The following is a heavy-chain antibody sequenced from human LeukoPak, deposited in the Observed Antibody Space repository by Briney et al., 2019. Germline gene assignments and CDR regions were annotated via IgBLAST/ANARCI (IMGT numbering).Heavy chain of an antibody. CDR3: AKVGQTTGY. V-gene: IGHV3-30*02. Sequence: PGGSLRLSCAASGFTFSSYGMHWFRQAPGKGLEWVAFIRYDGSNKYYADSVKGRFTISRDNSKNTLYLQMNSLRAEDTAVYYCAKVGQTTGYWGQGTLVTVSS. J-gene: IGHJ4*02. D-gene: IGHD4-11*01. CDR1: GFTFSSYG. CDR2: IRYDGSNK.